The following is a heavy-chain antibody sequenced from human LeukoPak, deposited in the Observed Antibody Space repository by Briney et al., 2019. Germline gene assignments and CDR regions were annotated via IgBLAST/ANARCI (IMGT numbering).Heavy chain of an antibody. D-gene: IGHD5/OR15-5a*01. J-gene: IGHJ4*02. CDR2: IYYSGST. CDR1: GGSITGGSYY. V-gene: IGHV4-39*01. CDR3: ARNPSTIVSRIRTANGFDS. Sequence: NPSETLSLTCTVSGGSITGGSYYWAWIRQSPGMGLEWIGSIYYSGSTHYSSSLKSRVTISVDTSKNLFSLRLNSVTAADTAIYYRARNPSTIVSRIRTANGFDSWGQGTRVTVSS.